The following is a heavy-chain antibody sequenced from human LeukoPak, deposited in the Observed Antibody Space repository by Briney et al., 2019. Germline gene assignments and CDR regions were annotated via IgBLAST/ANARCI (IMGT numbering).Heavy chain of an antibody. CDR3: ARGDIAARYNWFDP. CDR2: IIPIFGTA. CDR1: CRTFSTYA. J-gene: IGHJ5*02. V-gene: IGHV1-69*05. Sequence: SVNVSSTALCRTFSTYAISWVGQAPGQALEWIGGIIPIFGTANYAQKFQGRVTITTDESTSTAYMELRSLRSEDTAVYYCARGDIAARYNWFDPWGQGTLVTVSS. D-gene: IGHD6-6*01.